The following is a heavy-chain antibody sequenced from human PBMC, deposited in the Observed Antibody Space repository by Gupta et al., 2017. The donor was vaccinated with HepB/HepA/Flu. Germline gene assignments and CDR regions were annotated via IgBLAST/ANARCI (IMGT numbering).Heavy chain of an antibody. Sequence: EVQLLESGGGLVQPGGSLRLSCAASGFTFSSYAMSWVRQAPGKGLEWVSAISGSGGSTYYADSVKGRFTISRDNSKNTLYLQMNSLRAEDTAVYYCAKVQFSYDSSARRAFDIWGQGTMVTVSS. CDR2: ISGSGGST. V-gene: IGHV3-23*01. CDR3: AKVQFSYDSSARRAFDI. D-gene: IGHD3-22*01. J-gene: IGHJ3*02. CDR1: GFTFSSYA.